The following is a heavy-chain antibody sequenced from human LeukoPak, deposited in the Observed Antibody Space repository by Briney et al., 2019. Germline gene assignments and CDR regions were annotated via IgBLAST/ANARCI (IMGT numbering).Heavy chain of an antibody. CDR1: GYTFTDYY. D-gene: IGHD3-22*01. CDR2: INPNSGGT. Sequence: ASVTVSCKASGYTFTDYYIHWVRQAPGQGLEWMGWINPNSGGTHYAQKFLGRVTMTRDTSISTVYMELSRLRSDDTAVYYCARATPFYYGGIDDYCLEYFHHWGQGTLVTVSS. V-gene: IGHV1-2*02. CDR3: ARATPFYYGGIDDYCLEYFHH. J-gene: IGHJ1*01.